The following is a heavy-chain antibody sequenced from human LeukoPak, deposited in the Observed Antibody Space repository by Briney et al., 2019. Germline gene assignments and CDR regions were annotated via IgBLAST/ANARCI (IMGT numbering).Heavy chain of an antibody. CDR2: ISYDGSNK. D-gene: IGHD2-15*01. CDR3: ARAIVVVVAADY. J-gene: IGHJ4*02. CDR1: GFTFSSYA. Sequence: QPGGPLRLSCAASGFTFSSYAMHWVRQAPGKGLEWVAVISYDGSNKYYADSVKGRFTISRDNSKNTLYLQMNSLRAEDTAVYYCARAIVVVVAADYWGQGTLVTVSS. V-gene: IGHV3-30-3*01.